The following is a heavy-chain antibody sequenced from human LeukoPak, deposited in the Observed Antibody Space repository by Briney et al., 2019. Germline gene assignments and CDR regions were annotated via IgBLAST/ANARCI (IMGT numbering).Heavy chain of an antibody. CDR1: GFTFSSYS. CDR2: ISSSSSYI. D-gene: IGHD2-2*01. CDR3: AREDPSFIVVVPAAPLDY. V-gene: IGHV3-21*01. Sequence: GGSLRLSCAASGFTFSSYSMNWVRQAPGKGLEWVSSISSSSSYIYYADSVKGRFTISRDNAKKSLYLQMNSLRAEDTAVYYCAREDPSFIVVVPAAPLDYWGQGTLATVSS. J-gene: IGHJ4*02.